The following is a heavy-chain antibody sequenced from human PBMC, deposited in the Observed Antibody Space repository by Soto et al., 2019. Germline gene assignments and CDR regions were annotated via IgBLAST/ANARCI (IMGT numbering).Heavy chain of an antibody. V-gene: IGHV3-7*05. CDR1: GFTFSSYW. CDR3: ARDYYYDSSGYYWVY. D-gene: IGHD3-22*01. CDR2: IKQDGSEK. Sequence: GGSLRLSCAASGFTFSSYWMSWVRQAPGKGLEWVANIKQDGSEKYYVDSVKGRFTISRDNAKNSLYLQMNSLRAEDTAVYYCARDYYYDSSGYYWVYWGQGTLVTVSS. J-gene: IGHJ4*02.